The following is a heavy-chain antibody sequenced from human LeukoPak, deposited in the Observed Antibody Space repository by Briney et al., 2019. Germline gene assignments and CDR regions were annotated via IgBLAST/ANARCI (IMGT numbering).Heavy chain of an antibody. V-gene: IGHV4-34*01. J-gene: IGHJ4*02. CDR1: GGSISGYY. CDR3: AAGSWPKKTFDY. CDR2: INHSGST. D-gene: IGHD1-26*01. Sequence: PSETLSLTCTVSGGSISGYYWSWIRQPPGKGLEWIGEINHSGSTNYNPSLKSRVTISVDTSKNQFSLKLSSVTAADTAVYYCAAGSWPKKTFDYWGQGTLVTVSS.